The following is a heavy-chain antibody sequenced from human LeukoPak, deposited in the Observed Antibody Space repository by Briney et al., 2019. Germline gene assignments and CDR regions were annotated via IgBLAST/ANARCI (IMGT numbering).Heavy chain of an antibody. D-gene: IGHD1-26*01. Sequence: SETLSLTCTVSGVSISSSSYYWGWIRQPLGKGLELIGSIYYSGSTYYNPSLKSRVTISVNTSTNQVPMKLRSVTAADTAVYYCARYSFSGSYSPYWGQGTLVTVSS. V-gene: IGHV4-39*06. CDR1: GVSISSSSYY. CDR2: IYYSGST. J-gene: IGHJ4*02. CDR3: ARYSFSGSYSPY.